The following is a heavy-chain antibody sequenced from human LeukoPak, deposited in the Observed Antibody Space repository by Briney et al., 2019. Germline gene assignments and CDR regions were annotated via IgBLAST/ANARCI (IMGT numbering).Heavy chain of an antibody. CDR3: AMYNYDSRGFDY. CDR2: TRHDGSNK. CDR1: GFTFSTFG. D-gene: IGHD3-22*01. Sequence: GGSLRLSCAASGFTFSTFGMHWVRQAPGKGLEWVAFTRHDGSNKYYADSVKGRFTISRDNSKNTLYLQMNSLRAEDTAVYYCAMYNYDSRGFDYWGQGTLVTVSS. J-gene: IGHJ4*02. V-gene: IGHV3-30*02.